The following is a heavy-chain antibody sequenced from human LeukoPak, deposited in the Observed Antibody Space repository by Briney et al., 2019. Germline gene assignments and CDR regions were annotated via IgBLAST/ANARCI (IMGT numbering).Heavy chain of an antibody. CDR1: GFTFSNYW. V-gene: IGHV3-21*01. D-gene: IGHD6-13*01. CDR2: ISSSSSYI. CDR3: AREVGSSWHDAFDI. J-gene: IGHJ3*02. Sequence: PGGSLRLSCAASGFTFSNYWMTWVRQAPGKGLEWVSSISSSSSYIYYADSVKGRFTISRDNAKNSLYLQMNSLRAEDTAVYYCAREVGSSWHDAFDIWGQGTMVTVSS.